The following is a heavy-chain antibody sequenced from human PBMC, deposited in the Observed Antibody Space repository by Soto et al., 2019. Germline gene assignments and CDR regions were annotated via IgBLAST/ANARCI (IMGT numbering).Heavy chain of an antibody. CDR2: IIPIFGTA. CDR3: ARDREVCFDP. V-gene: IGHV1-69*13. Sequence: ASVKVSCKASGGTFSSYAISWVRQAPGQGLEWMGGIIPIFGTANYAQKFQGRVTITADESTSTAYMELSSLRSDDTAVYYCARDREVCFDPWGQGTLVTVSS. CDR1: GGTFSSYA. J-gene: IGHJ5*02.